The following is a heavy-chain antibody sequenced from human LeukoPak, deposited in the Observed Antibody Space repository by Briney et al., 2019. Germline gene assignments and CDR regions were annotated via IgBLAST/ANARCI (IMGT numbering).Heavy chain of an antibody. Sequence: GGSLRLSCAASGFTVSSNYMSWVRQAPGKGLEWVSVIYSGGSTYYADSVKGRFTISRDNSKSTLYIQMNSQRAEDTAVYYCARAKPKNMVRGLIMRRESRYYFDYWGQGTLVTVSS. D-gene: IGHD3-10*01. J-gene: IGHJ4*02. CDR3: ARAKPKNMVRGLIMRRESRYYFDY. CDR2: IYSGGST. V-gene: IGHV3-53*01. CDR1: GFTVSSNY.